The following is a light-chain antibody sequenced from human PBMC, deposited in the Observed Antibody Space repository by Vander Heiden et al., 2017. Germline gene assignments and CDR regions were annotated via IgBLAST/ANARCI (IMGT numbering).Light chain of an antibody. J-gene: IGKJ5*01. CDR3: QQRSKWPIT. Sequence: IVLTPSPATLSLSPGARATLSCRASQSVNSDLAWYQQQPGQAPRLLIYYSSNRATGIPARFSGSGAGRDCTLTISGLAPEDFAVYYCQQRSKWPITFGQGTRLEIK. CDR1: QSVNSD. CDR2: YSS. V-gene: IGKV3-11*02.